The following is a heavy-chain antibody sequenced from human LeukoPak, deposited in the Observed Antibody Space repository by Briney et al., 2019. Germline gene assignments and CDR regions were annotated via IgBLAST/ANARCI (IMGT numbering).Heavy chain of an antibody. Sequence: PGASVKVSCKASGYTFTGYYMHWVRQAPGQGLEWMGWINPETSGSQPAQKFKGRLTMRMDASAGTAYMDLSSLTSDDTAVYYCARFFRHQLPTSDFWGQGTLVSVSS. D-gene: IGHD2-2*01. J-gene: IGHJ4*02. V-gene: IGHV1-2*02. CDR3: ARFFRHQLPTSDF. CDR2: INPETSGS. CDR1: GYTFTGYY.